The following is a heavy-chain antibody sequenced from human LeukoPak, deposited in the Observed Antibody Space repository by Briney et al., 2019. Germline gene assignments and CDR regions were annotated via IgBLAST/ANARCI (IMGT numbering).Heavy chain of an antibody. J-gene: IGHJ4*02. D-gene: IGHD2-15*01. CDR1: GFTFSSYC. Sequence: GGSLRLSCAASGFTFSSYCIHWVRHAPGKGLEWVVLIWYDGNNKYYADSVKGRFTISRDNSKNTLYLQLNSLRAEDTAVYYCARQHCSGGDCYFFDWGQGTLVTVSS. CDR2: IWYDGNNK. CDR3: ARQHCSGGDCYFFD. V-gene: IGHV3-33*01.